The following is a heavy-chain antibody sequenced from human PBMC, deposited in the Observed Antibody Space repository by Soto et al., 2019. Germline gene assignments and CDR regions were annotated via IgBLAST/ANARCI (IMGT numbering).Heavy chain of an antibody. V-gene: IGHV3-30*18. CDR2: ISYDGSNK. D-gene: IGHD6-19*01. CDR3: AKRSYSSGSLDN. CDR1: GFTFSSYG. Sequence: GGSLRLSCAASGFTFSSYGMHWVRQAPGKGLEWVAVISYDGSNKYYADSVKGRFTISRDNSKNTLYLQMNSLRAEDTAVYYCAKRSYSSGSLDNWGQGTLVGVYS. J-gene: IGHJ4*02.